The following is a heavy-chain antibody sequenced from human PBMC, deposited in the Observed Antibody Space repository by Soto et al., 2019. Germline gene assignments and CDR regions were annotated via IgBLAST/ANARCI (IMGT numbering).Heavy chain of an antibody. V-gene: IGHV4-59*02. D-gene: IGHD3-10*01. CDR3: ASYGSGSYGNDAFDI. CDR1: GGSVSDYY. J-gene: IGHJ3*02. Sequence: PSETLSLTCTVYGGSVSDYYWSWIRQPPGKGLEWIGYIYYSGSTNYNPSLKSRVTISVDTSKNQFSLKLSSVTAADTAVYYCASYGSGSYGNDAFDIWGQGTMVTVSS. CDR2: IYYSGST.